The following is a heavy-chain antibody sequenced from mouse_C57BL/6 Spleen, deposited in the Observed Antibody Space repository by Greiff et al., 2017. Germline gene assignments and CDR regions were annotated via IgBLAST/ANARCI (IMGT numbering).Heavy chain of an antibody. CDR3: ARDSTTGTGAMDY. D-gene: IGHD4-1*02. CDR2: ISYDGSN. Sequence: EVKLQESGPGLVKPSQSLSLTCSVTGYSITSGYYWNWIRQFPGNKLEWMGYISYDGSNNYNTSLKNRISITRDTSKNQFFLKLNSVTTEDTATYYCARDSTTGTGAMDYWGQAASVTVSS. CDR1: GYSITSGYY. V-gene: IGHV3-6*01. J-gene: IGHJ4*01.